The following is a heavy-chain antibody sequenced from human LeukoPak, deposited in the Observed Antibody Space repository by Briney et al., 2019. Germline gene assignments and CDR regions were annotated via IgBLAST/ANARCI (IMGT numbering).Heavy chain of an antibody. D-gene: IGHD2-2*01. CDR3: ARAGYCSSTSCYYYYYYMDV. CDR2: IIPIFGTA. Sequence: SVKVSCKASGGTFSSYAISWVRQAPGQGLEWMGGIIPIFGTANYAQKFQGRVTITANESTSTAYMELSSLRSEDTAVYYCARAGYCSSTSCYYYYYYMDVWGKGTTVTVSS. V-gene: IGHV1-69*13. J-gene: IGHJ6*03. CDR1: GGTFSSYA.